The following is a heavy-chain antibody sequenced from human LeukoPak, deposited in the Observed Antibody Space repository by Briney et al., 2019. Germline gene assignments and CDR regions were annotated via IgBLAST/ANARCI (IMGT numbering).Heavy chain of an antibody. J-gene: IGHJ6*02. Sequence: ASVKVSCKVSGYTLTELSMHWVRQAPGKGLEWMGGFDPGDGETIYAQKFQGRVTMTEDTSTDTAYMGLSSLRSEDTAVYYCATRQGAYYYYGMDVWGQGTTVTVSS. CDR3: ATRQGAYYYYGMDV. V-gene: IGHV1-24*01. CDR1: GYTLTELS. CDR2: FDPGDGET. D-gene: IGHD3-16*01.